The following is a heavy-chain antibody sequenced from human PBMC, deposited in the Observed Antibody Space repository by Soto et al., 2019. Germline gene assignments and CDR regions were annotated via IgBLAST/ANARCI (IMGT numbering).Heavy chain of an antibody. CDR3: ARDPVLGVFYGPYYYYGMDV. CDR2: IYYSGST. Sequence: SETLSLTCTVSGGSISSSSYYWGWIRQPPGKGLEWIGSIYYSGSTYYNPSLKSRVTISVDTSKNQFSLKLSSVTAADTAVYYCARDPVLGVFYGPYYYYGMDVWGKGTTVTVAS. CDR1: GGSISSSSYY. V-gene: IGHV4-39*02. J-gene: IGHJ6*04. D-gene: IGHD3-16*01.